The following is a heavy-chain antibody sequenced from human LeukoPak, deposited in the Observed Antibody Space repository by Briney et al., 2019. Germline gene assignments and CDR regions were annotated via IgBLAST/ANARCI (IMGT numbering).Heavy chain of an antibody. CDR2: IYHSGST. J-gene: IGHJ5*02. Sequence: PSETLSLTCAVSGGSISSGGYSWSWIRQPPGKGLEWIGYIYHSGSTYYNPSLKSRVTISLDKSKNQFSLNLTSVTAADTAVYYCARDRSFPWGRGTLVTVSS. CDR3: ARDRSFP. V-gene: IGHV4-30-2*01. CDR1: GGSISSGGYS.